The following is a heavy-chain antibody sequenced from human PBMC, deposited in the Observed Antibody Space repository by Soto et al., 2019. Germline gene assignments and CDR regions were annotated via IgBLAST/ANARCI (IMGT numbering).Heavy chain of an antibody. D-gene: IGHD3-3*01. CDR2: ISGSGGST. V-gene: IGHV3-23*01. Sequence: LRLSCAASGFTFSSYAMSWVRQAPGKGLEWVSTISGSGGSTYYADSVKGRFTISRDNSKNTLYLQMNSLRAEDTAVYYCAKSFDFWSGYYSQHPSYYFDYWGQGTLVTVSS. CDR3: AKSFDFWSGYYSQHPSYYFDY. J-gene: IGHJ4*02. CDR1: GFTFSSYA.